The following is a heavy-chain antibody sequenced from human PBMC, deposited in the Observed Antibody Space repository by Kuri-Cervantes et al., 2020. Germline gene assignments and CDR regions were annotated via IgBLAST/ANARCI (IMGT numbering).Heavy chain of an antibody. CDR1: GFTFSSYA. CDR2: ISGSGGST. V-gene: IGHV3-23*01. Sequence: GGSLRLSCAASGFTFSSYAMSWVREAPGKGLEWVSAISGSGGSTYYADSVKGRFTISRDNAKHSMYLQMNSLRAEDTAVYYCARGDQGDFDYWGQGTLVTVSS. J-gene: IGHJ4*02. CDR3: ARGDQGDFDY.